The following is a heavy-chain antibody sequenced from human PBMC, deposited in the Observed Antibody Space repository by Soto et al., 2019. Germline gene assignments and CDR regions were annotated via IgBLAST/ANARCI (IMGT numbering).Heavy chain of an antibody. CDR1: CGSISSYY. D-gene: IGHD1-26*01. J-gene: IGHJ4*02. CDR2: IYYSGST. Sequence: ASETLSLTCTVSCGSISSYYWSWIRQPPGKGLEWIGYIYYSGSTNYNPSLKSRVTISVDTSNNQFSLKLSSVTAADTAVYYCARRWGAAFDYWGQGTLVTVSS. CDR3: ARRWGAAFDY. V-gene: IGHV4-59*08.